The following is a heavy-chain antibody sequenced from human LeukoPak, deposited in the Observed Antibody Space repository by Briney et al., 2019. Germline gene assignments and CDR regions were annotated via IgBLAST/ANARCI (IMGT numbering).Heavy chain of an antibody. CDR1: GGTFSSYA. CDR2: IIPIFGTA. J-gene: IGHJ4*02. CDR3: ARVLNYYGSGSYCDY. Sequence: VASVKVSCKASGGTFSSYAISWVRQAPGQGLEWMGGIIPIFGTANYAQKFQGRVTITTDESTSTAYMELRSLRSDDTAVYYCARVLNYYGSGSYCDYWGQGTLVTVSS. D-gene: IGHD3-10*01. V-gene: IGHV1-69*05.